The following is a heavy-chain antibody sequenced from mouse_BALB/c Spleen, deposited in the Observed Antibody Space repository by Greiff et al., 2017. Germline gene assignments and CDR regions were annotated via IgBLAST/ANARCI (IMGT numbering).Heavy chain of an antibody. J-gene: IGHJ4*01. CDR1: GYSFTGYF. Sequence: EVKLMESGPELVKPGASVKISCKASGYSFTGYFMNWVMQSHGKSLEWIGRINPYNGDTFYNQKFKGKATLTVDKSSSTAHMELRSLASEDSAVYYCATYGSSYAMDYWGQGTSVTVSS. CDR2: INPYNGDT. CDR3: ATYGSSYAMDY. D-gene: IGHD1-1*01. V-gene: IGHV1-20*02.